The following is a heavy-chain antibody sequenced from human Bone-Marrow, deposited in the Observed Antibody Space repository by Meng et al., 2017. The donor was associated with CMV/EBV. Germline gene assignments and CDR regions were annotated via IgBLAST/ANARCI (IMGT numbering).Heavy chain of an antibody. J-gene: IGHJ6*02. CDR1: GFMFSMYS. D-gene: IGHD3-3*01. V-gene: IGHV3-21*06. Sequence: GGSLRLSCAASGFMFSMYSMVWVRQAPGKGLEWVSSISSSSGYIYYADSVKGRFTISRDNARNSVYLQMNSLRAEDTAVYYCAREEMTIFGVVIMGYYYYGMDVWGQGTTVTVSS. CDR3: AREEMTIFGVVIMGYYYYGMDV. CDR2: ISSSSGYI.